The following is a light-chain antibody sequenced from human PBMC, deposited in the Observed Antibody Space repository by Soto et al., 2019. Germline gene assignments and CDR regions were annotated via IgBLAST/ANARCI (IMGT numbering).Light chain of an antibody. V-gene: IGKV1-39*01. CDR2: DAS. CDR3: QQSYSTTT. J-gene: IGKJ2*01. Sequence: DIQMTQSPSSLSASVGDRVTITCRARQRISSSLNWYQQKPGKAPKLLIYDASSLQSVVPSRFSGSGSGTDFTLTISRLQPEDLATYYWQQSYSTTTFGQGPKLESK. CDR1: QRISSS.